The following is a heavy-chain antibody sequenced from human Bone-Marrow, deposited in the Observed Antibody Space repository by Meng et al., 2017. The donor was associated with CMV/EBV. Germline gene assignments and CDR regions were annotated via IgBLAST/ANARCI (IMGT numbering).Heavy chain of an antibody. Sequence: GGSLRLSCAASGFTFSGSAMHWVRQASGKGLEWVGRIRSKANSYATAYAASVKGRFTISRGDSKNTEYLQMNSLKTEDTAVYYCTRDYDLEGPYYYGMDVWGQGTTVTVSS. CDR3: TRDYDLEGPYYYGMDV. J-gene: IGHJ6*02. V-gene: IGHV3-73*01. CDR1: GFTFSGSA. CDR2: IRSKANSYAT. D-gene: IGHD3-3*01.